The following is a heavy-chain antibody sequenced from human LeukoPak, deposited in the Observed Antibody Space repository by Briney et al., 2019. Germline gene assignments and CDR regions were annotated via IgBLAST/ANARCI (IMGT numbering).Heavy chain of an antibody. V-gene: IGHV1-18*01. J-gene: IGHJ6*02. CDR3: ARDAVCSGGSCYSSYYYYGMDV. CDR1: GYTFTSYG. Sequence: ASVKVSCKASGYTFTSYGISWVRQAPGQGLEWMGWISAYNGNTNYAQKLQGRVTMTTDTSTSTAYMELRSLRSDDTAVYYCARDAVCSGGSCYSSYYYYGMDVWGQGTTVTVSS. D-gene: IGHD2-15*01. CDR2: ISAYNGNT.